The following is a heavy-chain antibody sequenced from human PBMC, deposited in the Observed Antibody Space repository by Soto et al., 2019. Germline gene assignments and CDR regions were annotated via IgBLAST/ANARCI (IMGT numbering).Heavy chain of an antibody. Sequence: ASVKVSCKASGYTFTSYDINWVRQATGQGLEWMGWMNPNSGNTGYAQKFQGRVTMTRNTSISTAYMVLSSLRSEDTAVYYCARVLRGENERSDYWGQGTLVTVSS. CDR3: ARVLRGENERSDY. J-gene: IGHJ4*02. CDR1: GYTFTSYD. V-gene: IGHV1-8*01. CDR2: MNPNSGNT. D-gene: IGHD3-10*01.